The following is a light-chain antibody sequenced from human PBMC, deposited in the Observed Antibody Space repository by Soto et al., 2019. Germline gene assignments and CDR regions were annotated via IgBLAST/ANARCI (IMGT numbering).Light chain of an antibody. CDR2: EDY. J-gene: IGLJ2*01. V-gene: IGLV3-1*01. CDR1: KLEYKY. CDR3: QAWDSNIVV. Sequence: SYELTQPPSVSVSPGQTASITCSGDKLEYKYASWYQQKPGQSPVLVIYEDYKRPSGIPERFSGANSGNTATLTISGSQATDEADYYCQAWDSNIVVFGGGTKLTVL.